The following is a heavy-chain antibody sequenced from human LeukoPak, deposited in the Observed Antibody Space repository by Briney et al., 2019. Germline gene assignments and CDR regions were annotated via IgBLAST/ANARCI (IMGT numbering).Heavy chain of an antibody. V-gene: IGHV1-2*02. CDR1: GYTFTGYY. Sequence: ASVKVSCKASGYTFTGYYIHWVRQAPGQGLEWMGWINPNSGGTNYAQKFQGRVTMTRDTSISTAYMELSRLRSDDTAVYYCARAVSPGPYYMDVWGKGTTVTVSS. J-gene: IGHJ6*03. D-gene: IGHD1-14*01. CDR3: ARAVSPGPYYMDV. CDR2: INPNSGGT.